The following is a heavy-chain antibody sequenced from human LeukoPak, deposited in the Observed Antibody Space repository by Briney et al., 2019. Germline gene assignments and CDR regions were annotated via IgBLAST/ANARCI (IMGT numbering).Heavy chain of an antibody. CDR3: ARDVVVGATSRWFDP. V-gene: IGHV4-61*02. CDR2: VYTSGST. J-gene: IGHJ5*02. CDR1: GGSISSGTYY. D-gene: IGHD1-26*01. Sequence: NPSETLSLTCTASGGSISSGTYYWSWIRQPAGKGLEWIGRVYTSGSTNYNPSLKSRVTISVDTSKNQFSLKLNSVTAADTAVYYCARDVVVGATSRWFDPWGQGTLVTVSS.